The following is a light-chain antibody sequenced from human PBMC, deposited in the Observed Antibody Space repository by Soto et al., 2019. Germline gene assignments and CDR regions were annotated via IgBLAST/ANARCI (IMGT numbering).Light chain of an antibody. V-gene: IGLV6-57*02. Sequence: NFMLTQPHSLSGSPGKTVIISCTGSSGSIASNYVQWYQQRPGSAPTTVIYDDTHRPSGVPDRFSGSIDKSSNSASLTISGLKIEDEADYYCQTYDSNNVIFGGGTKVTVL. J-gene: IGLJ2*01. CDR1: SGSIASNY. CDR2: DDT. CDR3: QTYDSNNVI.